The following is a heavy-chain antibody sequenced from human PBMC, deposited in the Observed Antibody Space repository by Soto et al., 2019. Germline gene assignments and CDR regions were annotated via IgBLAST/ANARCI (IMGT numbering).Heavy chain of an antibody. CDR3: ARDLRQMLSHNYYYYYLDV. V-gene: IGHV3-11*01. D-gene: IGHD2-8*01. CDR2: IGSSGLSV. J-gene: IGHJ6*03. CDR1: GFTFSDYQ. Sequence: QVHLVESGGGLVKPGGSLRLSCAASGFTFSDYQMSWIRQAPGQGLVLVSYIGSSGLSVYYEDSVKGRFTISRDNANNSLSLPMNSLRADHSAVYYCARDLRQMLSHNYYYYYLDVWGKGTTVSVSS.